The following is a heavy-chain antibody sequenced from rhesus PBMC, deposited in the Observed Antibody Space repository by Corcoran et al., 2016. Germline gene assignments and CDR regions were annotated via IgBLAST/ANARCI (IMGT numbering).Heavy chain of an antibody. V-gene: IGHV3S5*01. Sequence: EVQLVETGGGLVQPGGSLKLSCAASGFTFSSYGMSWVRQAPGQGLEWVSAINSGGGSTYYADSVKGRFTISRDNSKNTLSLQMNSLRAEDTAVYYCARDLAAAVGYFDYWGQGVLVTVSS. J-gene: IGHJ4*01. D-gene: IGHD6-31*01. CDR1: GFTFSSYG. CDR2: INSGGGST. CDR3: ARDLAAAVGYFDY.